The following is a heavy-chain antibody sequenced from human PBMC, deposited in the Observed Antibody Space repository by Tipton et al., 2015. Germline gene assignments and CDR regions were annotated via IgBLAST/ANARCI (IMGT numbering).Heavy chain of an antibody. J-gene: IGHJ6*02. CDR3: AKGPGYYSYYGVDV. CDR2: IWYDGSNK. V-gene: IGHV3-33*06. Sequence: SLRLSCAASGFTFSRSGMHWVRQAPGKGLEWVAVIWYDGSNKYYADSVKGRFTISRDNSKNTLYLQMNSLRAEDTAVYYCAKGPGYYSYYGVDVWGQGTTVTVSS. CDR1: GFTFSRSG.